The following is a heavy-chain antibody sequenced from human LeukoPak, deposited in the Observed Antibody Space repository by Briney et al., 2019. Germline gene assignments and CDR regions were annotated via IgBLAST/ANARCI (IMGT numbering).Heavy chain of an antibody. V-gene: IGHV3-21*01. J-gene: IGHJ4*02. CDR2: ISSSSSYI. CDR3: ARGDAFSGDH. D-gene: IGHD3-16*01. Sequence: GGSLRLSCAASGFTFSSYSMNWVRQAPGKGLEWVSSISSSSSYIYYADSVKGRFTISRDNAKNSLYLQMNGLRVEDTAVYYCARGDAFSGDHWGQGTLVTVSS. CDR1: GFTFSSYS.